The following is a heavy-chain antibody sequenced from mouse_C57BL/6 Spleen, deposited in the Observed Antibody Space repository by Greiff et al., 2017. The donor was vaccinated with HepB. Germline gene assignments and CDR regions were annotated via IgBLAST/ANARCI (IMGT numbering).Heavy chain of an antibody. CDR1: GYTFTSYG. V-gene: IGHV1-81*01. J-gene: IGHJ2*01. Sequence: LVESGAELARPGASVKLSCKASGYTFTSYGISWVKQRTGQGLEWIGEIYPRSGNTYYNEKFKGKATLTADKSSSTAYMELRSLTSEDSAVYFCEGGGLYYYGSLDYWGQGTTLTVSS. CDR3: EGGGLYYYGSLDY. D-gene: IGHD1-1*01. CDR2: IYPRSGNT.